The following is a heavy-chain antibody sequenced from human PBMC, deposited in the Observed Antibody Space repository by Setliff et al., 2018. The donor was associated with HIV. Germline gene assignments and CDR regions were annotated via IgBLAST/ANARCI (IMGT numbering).Heavy chain of an antibody. J-gene: IGHJ3*01. V-gene: IGHV1-18*01. CDR3: ARDDNYNFQNGYRAGAFDL. CDR1: GYTFTSYG. Sequence: GASVKVSCKASGYTFTSYGISWVRQAPGQGLEWMGWISAYNGNTNYAQKFQGRVTMTTDTSTSTAYMELRSLRSDDTAMYYCARDDNYNFQNGYRAGAFDLWGQGTMVTVSS. CDR2: ISAYNGNT. D-gene: IGHD3-3*01.